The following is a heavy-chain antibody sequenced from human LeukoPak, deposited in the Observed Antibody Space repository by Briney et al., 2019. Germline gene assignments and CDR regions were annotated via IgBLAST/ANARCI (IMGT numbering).Heavy chain of an antibody. CDR2: IPFDGSNN. CDR1: GFTFSSYA. Sequence: GGSLRLSCAASGFTFSSYAMHWVRQAPGKGLEWVALIPFDGSNNYYADSVKGRFTISRDNSKNTLDLQMNSLRGEDTAVYYCARDQYGSGSYVFDYWGQGTLVTVSS. CDR3: ARDQYGSGSYVFDY. J-gene: IGHJ4*02. V-gene: IGHV3-30*04. D-gene: IGHD3-10*01.